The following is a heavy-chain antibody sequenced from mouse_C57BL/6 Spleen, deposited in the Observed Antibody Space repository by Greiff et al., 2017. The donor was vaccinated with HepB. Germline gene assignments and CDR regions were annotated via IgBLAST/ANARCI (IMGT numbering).Heavy chain of an antibody. CDR3: ASSITTVVPFAY. J-gene: IGHJ3*01. D-gene: IGHD1-1*01. CDR2: INPSNGGT. V-gene: IGHV1-53*01. Sequence: QVQLQQPGTELVKPGASVKLSCKASGYTFTSYWMHWVKQRPGQGLEWIGNINPSNGGTNYNEKFKSKATLTVDKSSSTAYMQLSGLTSEDSAVYYCASSITTVVPFAYWGQGTLVTVSA. CDR1: GYTFTSYW.